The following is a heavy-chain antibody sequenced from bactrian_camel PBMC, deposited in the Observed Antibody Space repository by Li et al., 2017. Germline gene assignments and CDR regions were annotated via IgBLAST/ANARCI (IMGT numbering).Heavy chain of an antibody. Sequence: QLVESGGGLVQPGGSLRLSCAASGFTFTNYWMHWVRQGPGKGLEWVSSSSSGALSLVYADSVKGRFTISRDNAKNTVYLLMNSLKPEDTAVYYCVAGAFCAYGVADIFAYNIRGQGTQVTVS. CDR2: SSSGALSL. V-gene: IGHV3S25*01. D-gene: IGHD7*01. CDR3: VAGAFCAYGVADIFAYNI. J-gene: IGHJ4*01. CDR1: GFTFTNYW.